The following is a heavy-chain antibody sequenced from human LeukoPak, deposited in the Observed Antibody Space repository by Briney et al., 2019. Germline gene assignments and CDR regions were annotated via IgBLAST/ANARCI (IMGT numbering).Heavy chain of an antibody. D-gene: IGHD6-19*01. Sequence: GASVKVSCKASGYTLTELSMHWVRQAPGKGLEWMGGFDPEDGETIYAQKFQGRVTMTEDTSTDTAYMGLSSLRSEDTAVYYCATDRGSGWYDGGFDYWGQGTLVTVSS. CDR2: FDPEDGET. CDR1: GYTLTELS. V-gene: IGHV1-24*01. CDR3: ATDRGSGWYDGGFDY. J-gene: IGHJ4*02.